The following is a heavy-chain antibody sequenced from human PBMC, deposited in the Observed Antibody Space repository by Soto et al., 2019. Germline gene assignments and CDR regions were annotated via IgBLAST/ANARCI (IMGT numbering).Heavy chain of an antibody. CDR3: ARHYGDSY. CDR1: GGSISSYY. Sequence: QVHLQESGPGLVKPSETLSLTCTVSGGSISSYYWSWIRQPPGKGLEWIGCISSTGNTNYNPSLKCRVTISVDTPKNQSSLNLSSVTAADTAVYHCARHYGDSYWGQGILVTVSS. CDR2: ISSTGNT. J-gene: IGHJ4*02. D-gene: IGHD4-17*01. V-gene: IGHV4-59*08.